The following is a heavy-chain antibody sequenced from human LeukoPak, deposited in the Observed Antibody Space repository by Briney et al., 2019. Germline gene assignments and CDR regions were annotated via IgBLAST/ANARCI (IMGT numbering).Heavy chain of an antibody. V-gene: IGHV3-23*01. CDR2: SSGGGGTT. CDR1: GFTFSSYA. CDR3: AKNGDYYGSGSLDY. Sequence: GGSLRLSCAASGFTFSSYAMSWVRQAPGKGLEWVTVSSGGGGTTYYADSVKGRFTISRDNSKNMLYLQMTSLRAEDTAVYNCAKNGDYYGSGSLDYWGQGTLVTVSS. J-gene: IGHJ4*02. D-gene: IGHD3-10*01.